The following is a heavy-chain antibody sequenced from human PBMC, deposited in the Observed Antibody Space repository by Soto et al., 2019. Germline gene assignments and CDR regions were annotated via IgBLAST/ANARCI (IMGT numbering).Heavy chain of an antibody. CDR2: ISGSGGST. J-gene: IGHJ6*03. Sequence: GGSLRLSCAASGFTFSSYAMSWVRQAPGKGLEWVSAISGSGGSTYYADSVKGRFTISRDNSKNTLYLQMNSLRAEDTAVYYCARNPHPYSFEGQNYYYYYYMDVWGKGTTVTVSS. CDR3: ARNPHPYSFEGQNYYYYYYMDV. D-gene: IGHD3-16*01. V-gene: IGHV3-23*01. CDR1: GFTFSSYA.